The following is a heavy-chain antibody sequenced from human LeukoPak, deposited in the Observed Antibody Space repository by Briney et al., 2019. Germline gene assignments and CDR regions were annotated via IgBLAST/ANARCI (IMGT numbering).Heavy chain of an antibody. D-gene: IGHD6-13*01. J-gene: IGHJ4*02. V-gene: IGHV3-30*04. CDR3: ARDNRTAAGDAFDY. Sequence: GGSLRLSCAASGFTFSSYAMHWVRQAPGKGLEWVAVISYDGSNKYCADSVKGRFTISRDNSKNTLYLQMNSLRAEDTAVYYCARDNRTAAGDAFDYWGQGTLVTVSS. CDR2: ISYDGSNK. CDR1: GFTFSSYA.